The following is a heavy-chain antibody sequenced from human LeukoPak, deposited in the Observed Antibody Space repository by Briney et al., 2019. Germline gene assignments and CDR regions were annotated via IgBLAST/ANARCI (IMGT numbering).Heavy chain of an antibody. CDR2: ISSSSSTI. J-gene: IGHJ4*02. V-gene: IGHV3-48*01. D-gene: IGHD5-18*01. CDR1: GFTFSTHS. CDR3: ARAPVDTAMAFDY. Sequence: GSLRLSCAASGFTFSTHSMNWVRQAPGKGLEWVSYISSSSSTIYYADSVKGRFTISRDNAKNSLYLQMNSLRAEDTAVYYCARAPVDTAMAFDYWGQGTLVTVSS.